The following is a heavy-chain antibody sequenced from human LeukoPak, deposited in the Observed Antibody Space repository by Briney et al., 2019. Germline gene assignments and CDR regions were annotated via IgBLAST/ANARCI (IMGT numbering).Heavy chain of an antibody. CDR2: IYYSGST. CDR3: ARERPYYYGSGSTGFDY. D-gene: IGHD3-10*01. J-gene: IGHJ4*02. Sequence: SETLSLTCTVSGGSISSGGYYWSWIRQHPGKGLEWIGYIYYSGSTYYNPSLKSRVTISVDTSKNQFSLKLSSVTAADTAVYYCARERPYYYGSGSTGFDYWGQGTLVTVSS. V-gene: IGHV4-31*03. CDR1: GGSISSGGYY.